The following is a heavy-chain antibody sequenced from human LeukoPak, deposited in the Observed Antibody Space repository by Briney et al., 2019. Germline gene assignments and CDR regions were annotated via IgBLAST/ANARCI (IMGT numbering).Heavy chain of an antibody. V-gene: IGHV3-30*02. CDR1: VFTCSSYW. J-gene: IGHJ1*01. Sequence: RGALRLSCAASVFTCSSYWMGWVRQAPGKGLEWVAFIRYDGSNKYYPDSVKGRFTISRDNSKNTLYLQMNSLRDEDTAVYYCAKTGLRYCSSTSCAQYFQHWGQGTLVTVSS. D-gene: IGHD2-2*01. CDR2: IRYDGSNK. CDR3: AKTGLRYCSSTSCAQYFQH.